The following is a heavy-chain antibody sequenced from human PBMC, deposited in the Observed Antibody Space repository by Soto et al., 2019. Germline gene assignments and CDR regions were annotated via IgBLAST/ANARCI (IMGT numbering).Heavy chain of an antibody. J-gene: IGHJ4*02. D-gene: IGHD2-21*02. CDR2: ILWNRGSI. V-gene: IGHV3-9*01. CDR1: GSNYAEYG. Sequence: EVQLVESGGGMVQPGRSLRLSCVVSGSNYAEYGRHWVRQVPGKAPEWVSGILWNRGSIGYADSVRGRFTISRDYAKDALDLQMNSLRPEDTAVYYGVKDLGVVTAALGYWGQGVLVTVSS. CDR3: VKDLGVVTAALGY.